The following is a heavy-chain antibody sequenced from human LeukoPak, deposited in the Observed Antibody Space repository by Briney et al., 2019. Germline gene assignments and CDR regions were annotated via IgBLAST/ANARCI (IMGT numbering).Heavy chain of an antibody. V-gene: IGHV1-8*02. D-gene: IGHD3-3*01. CDR2: MNPNSGNT. CDR3: ARGRELRFLEWLSYYYGMDV. Sequence: ASVKVSCKASGYTFTGYYMHWVRQAPGQGLEWMGWMNPNSGNTGYAQKFQGRVTMTRNTSISTAYMELSSLRSEDTAVYYCARGRELRFLEWLSYYYGMDVWGQGTTVTVSS. J-gene: IGHJ6*02. CDR1: GYTFTGYY.